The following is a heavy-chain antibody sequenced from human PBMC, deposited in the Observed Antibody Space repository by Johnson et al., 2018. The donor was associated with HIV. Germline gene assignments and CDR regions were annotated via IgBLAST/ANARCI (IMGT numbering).Heavy chain of an antibody. V-gene: IGHV3-66*01. CDR2: IYSGGDT. CDR3: TRVSSTSWALDI. CDR1: GFTVSSNY. Sequence: VQLVESGGGLVQPGGSLRLSCAASGFTVSSNYMNWVRQAPGKGLESVSVIYSGGDTDYSDSVMGRFPIPRDTSKNTSYLKMNSLRGGDTAVYYCTRVSSTSWALDIWGQGTLVTVSS. J-gene: IGHJ3*02. D-gene: IGHD2-15*01.